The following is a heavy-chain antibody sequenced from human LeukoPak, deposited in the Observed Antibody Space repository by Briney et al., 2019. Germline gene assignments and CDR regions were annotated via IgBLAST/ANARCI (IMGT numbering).Heavy chain of an antibody. CDR2: INPNSGGT. D-gene: IGHD6-13*01. Sequence: GASVKVSCKASGYTFTGYYMHWVRQAPGQGLEWMGWINPNSGGTSYAQKFQGRVTMTRDTSISTAYMELSRLRSDDTAVYYCARGYSSSWYNYYYYMDVWGKGTTVTVSS. CDR3: ARGYSSSWYNYYYYMDV. CDR1: GYTFTGYY. J-gene: IGHJ6*03. V-gene: IGHV1-2*02.